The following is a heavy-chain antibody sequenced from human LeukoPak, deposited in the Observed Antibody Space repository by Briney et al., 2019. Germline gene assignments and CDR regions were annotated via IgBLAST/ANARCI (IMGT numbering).Heavy chain of an antibody. Sequence: GRSLRLSCAASGFTFSSYAMHWVRQAPGKGLEWVAVISYDGSNKYYAVSMKGRFTISRDNSKNTLYLQMNSLRAEDTAVYYCARWAPYSSSWYFDYWGQGTLVTVSS. J-gene: IGHJ4*02. CDR1: GFTFSSYA. CDR2: ISYDGSNK. D-gene: IGHD6-13*01. V-gene: IGHV3-30*04. CDR3: ARWAPYSSSWYFDY.